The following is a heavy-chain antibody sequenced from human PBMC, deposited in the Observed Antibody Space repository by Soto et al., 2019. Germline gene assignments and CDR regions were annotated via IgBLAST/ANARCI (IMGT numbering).Heavy chain of an antibody. CDR3: VRGGGRGLFDP. V-gene: IGHV3-11*06. CDR1: VFTFGDSY. CDR2: ISPGSRYP. D-gene: IGHD2-15*01. J-gene: IGHJ5*02. Sequence: PVGSLRLSCACSVFTFGDSYMSCIRHSPGKWLEWLSYISPGSRYPAYADSVKGRFTISRDNAKRSLYLQMMSLTAEDTAIYYCVRGGGRGLFDPWGEGTTVTVSS.